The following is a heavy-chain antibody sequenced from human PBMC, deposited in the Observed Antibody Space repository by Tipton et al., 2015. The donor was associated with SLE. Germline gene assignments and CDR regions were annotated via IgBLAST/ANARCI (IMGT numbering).Heavy chain of an antibody. Sequence: TLSLTCTVSGGSISGSNYLRSWIRQPAWKGPDLIGYLYSTGSPAYTPALKSRVTISADTSKNQFSLRLNSVTAADTAVYYCARLRLELEPSAGRPAIQFRYYGLDVWGQGTTVSVSS. CDR1: GGSISGSNYL. V-gene: IGHV4-61*09. D-gene: IGHD1-1*01. CDR2: LYSTGSP. CDR3: ARLRLELEPSAGRPAIQFRYYGLDV. J-gene: IGHJ6*02.